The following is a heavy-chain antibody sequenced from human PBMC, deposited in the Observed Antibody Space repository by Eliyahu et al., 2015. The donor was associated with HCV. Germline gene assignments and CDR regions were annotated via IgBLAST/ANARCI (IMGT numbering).Heavy chain of an antibody. CDR1: GGSITPYS. V-gene: IGHV4-59*01. Sequence: QVQLQESGPGLVKPSETLSLTCTXSGGSITPYSXXWXRXPPGKGLEWIGYIHYXGSTNYNPSLKSRVTISIDTSNNQFSLNLTSVTAADTAMYYCASGGGGIAVTGTGGWFDPWGQGTLVTVSS. D-gene: IGHD6-19*01. CDR3: ASGGGGIAVTGTGGWFDP. J-gene: IGHJ5*02. CDR2: IHYXGST.